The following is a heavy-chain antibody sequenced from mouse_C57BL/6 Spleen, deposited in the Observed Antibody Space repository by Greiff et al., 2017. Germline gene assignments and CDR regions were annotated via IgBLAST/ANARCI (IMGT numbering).Heavy chain of an antibody. CDR1: GFNIKDSY. D-gene: IGHD1-1*01. CDR3: TYCYDSSYFDY. J-gene: IGHJ2*01. CDR2: IDPEDGDT. V-gene: IGHV14-1*01. Sequence: VQLQQSGAELVRPGASVKLSCTASGFNIKDSYMHWVKQRPEQGLEWIGRIDPEDGDTEYAPKFQGKATMTADTSSNTAYLQLSSLTSEDTTVYYCTYCYDSSYFDYWGQGTTLTVSS.